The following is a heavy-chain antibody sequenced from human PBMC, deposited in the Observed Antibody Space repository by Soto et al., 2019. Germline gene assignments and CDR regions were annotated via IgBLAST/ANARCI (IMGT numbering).Heavy chain of an antibody. D-gene: IGHD2-2*01. Sequence: ASVKVACKASGYTSADFGISWVRQAPGQGLEWMGWVSGNNGASNPAPKVQGRITMTLDTSTGVSYMALRSLRSDDTAIYYCVRDQKYFRVNGNWFDSWGQGTLATVSS. V-gene: IGHV1-18*04. CDR1: GYTSADFG. J-gene: IGHJ5*01. CDR2: VSGNNGAS. CDR3: VRDQKYFRVNGNWFDS.